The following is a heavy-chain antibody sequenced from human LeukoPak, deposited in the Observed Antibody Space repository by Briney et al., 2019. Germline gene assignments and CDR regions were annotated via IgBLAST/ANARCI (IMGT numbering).Heavy chain of an antibody. CDR1: GYTFTGYF. CDR3: ARGRLSVWLSNHNWFDP. CDR2: INPNSGDT. D-gene: IGHD3-9*01. J-gene: IGHJ5*02. Sequence: ASVKVSCKASGYTFTGYFIHWMRQAPGQGLECMGWINPNSGDTNYAQKFQGRVTMTRDTSISTAYMELSSLRSEDTAVYYCARGRLSVWLSNHNWFDPWGQGTLVTVSS. V-gene: IGHV1-2*02.